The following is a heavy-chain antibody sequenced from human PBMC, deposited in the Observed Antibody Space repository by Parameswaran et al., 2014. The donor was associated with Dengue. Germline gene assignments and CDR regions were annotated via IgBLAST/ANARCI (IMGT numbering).Heavy chain of an antibody. D-gene: IGHD3-16*01. CDR3: ASLIQRQSVYFDY. CDR2: ISSSGSTI. V-gene: IGHV3-48*03. J-gene: IGHJ4*02. Sequence: VRQAPGKGLEWVSYISSSGSTIYYADSVRGRFTISRDNAKNSLYLQMNSLRAEDTAVYYCASLIQRQSVYFDYWGQGTLVTVSS.